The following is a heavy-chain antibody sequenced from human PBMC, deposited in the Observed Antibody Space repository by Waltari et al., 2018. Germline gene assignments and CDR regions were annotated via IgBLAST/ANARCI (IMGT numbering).Heavy chain of an antibody. J-gene: IGHJ5*02. V-gene: IGHV3-9*01. Sequence: EVQLVESGGGLVQPGRSLRLSCAASGFTFDDYAMHWVRQAPGKGLEWVSGSSGNSGSIGYADSVKGRFNISRDNAKNSLYLQMNSLRAEDTALYYCAKEYYNWFDPWGQGTLVTVSS. CDR2: SSGNSGSI. D-gene: IGHD2-8*01. CDR3: AKEYYNWFDP. CDR1: GFTFDDYA.